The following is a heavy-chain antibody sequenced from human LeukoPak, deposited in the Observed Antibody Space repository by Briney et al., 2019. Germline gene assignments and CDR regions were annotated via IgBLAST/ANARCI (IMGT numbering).Heavy chain of an antibody. CDR1: GFTFSDYY. D-gene: IGHD3-9*01. Sequence: GGSLRLSRVASGFTFSDYYMSWIRQAPGKGLEYLSYISSSGSYANYANSVKGRFTNSRDNAKNSLYLQMSSLRADDTAVYYCARGGYDILTGTSFFDPWGQGTLVTVSS. V-gene: IGHV3-11*05. J-gene: IGHJ5*02. CDR2: ISSSGSYA. CDR3: ARGGYDILTGTSFFDP.